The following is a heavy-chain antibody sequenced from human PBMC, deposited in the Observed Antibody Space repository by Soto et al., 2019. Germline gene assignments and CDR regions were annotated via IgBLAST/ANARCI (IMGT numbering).Heavy chain of an antibody. CDR2: FDPEDGET. Sequence: ASVKVSCKASGGTFSSYAISWVRQAPGKGLEWMGGFDPEDGETIYAQKFQGRVTMTEDTSTDTAYMELSSLRSEDTAVYYCATVGCISTSCYLAAVTTAERKYYFDYWGQGTLVTVSS. CDR1: GGTFSSYA. CDR3: ATVGCISTSCYLAAVTTAERKYYFDY. J-gene: IGHJ4*02. D-gene: IGHD2-2*01. V-gene: IGHV1-24*01.